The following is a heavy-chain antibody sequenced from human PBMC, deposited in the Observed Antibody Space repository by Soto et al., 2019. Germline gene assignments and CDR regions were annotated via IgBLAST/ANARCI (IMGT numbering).Heavy chain of an antibody. V-gene: IGHV1-18*01. CDR1: GYTFTSYG. J-gene: IGHJ4*02. CDR2: INATKGKT. Sequence: ASVKVSCKASGYTFTSYGIIWVRQAPGQRLEWMGWINATKGKTKYSQKFQGRVTITNDTSTSTANMELSGLRAEDTAMYYCVVAGYWTWGQGALVTVSS. D-gene: IGHD2-8*01. CDR3: VVAGYWT.